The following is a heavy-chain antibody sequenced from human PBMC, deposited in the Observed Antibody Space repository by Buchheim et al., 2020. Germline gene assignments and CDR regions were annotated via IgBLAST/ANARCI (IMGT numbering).Heavy chain of an antibody. CDR3: AGDSTEQPLDY. CDR1: GFTFSTYA. CDR2: MTGGSDII. V-gene: IGHV3-48*01. J-gene: IGHJ4*02. Sequence: EVEMVESGGSLVQPGGSLRLSCVASGFTFSTYAMNWVRQVPGKGLEWLSYMTGGSDIIFYADSVKGRFTTSRDNAKNSLFLQMNSRRADDAAVYYCAGDSTEQPLDYWGQGTL. D-gene: IGHD6-13*01.